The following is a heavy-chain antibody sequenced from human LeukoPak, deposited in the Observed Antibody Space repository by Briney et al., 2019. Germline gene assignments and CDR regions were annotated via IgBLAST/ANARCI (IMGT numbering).Heavy chain of an antibody. CDR1: GITLSNYG. CDR3: AKRGVVIRVILVGFHKEAYYFDS. V-gene: IGHV3-23*01. Sequence: GGSLRLSCAVSGITLSNYGMSWVRQAPGKGLEWVAGISGSGGSTNHADSVKGRFTISRDNPKNTLYLQMNSLRAEDTVVYFCAKRGVVIRVILVGFHKEAYYFDSWGQGALVTVSS. CDR2: ISGSGGST. J-gene: IGHJ4*02. D-gene: IGHD3-22*01.